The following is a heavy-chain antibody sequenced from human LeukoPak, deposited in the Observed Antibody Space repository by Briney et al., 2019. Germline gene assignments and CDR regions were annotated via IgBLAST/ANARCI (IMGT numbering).Heavy chain of an antibody. Sequence: GGSLRLSCAASGFTFSGNYMSWVRQAPGKGLEGVSVIYSDDRTYYSDSVKGRFTISRDNSKNTLYLQMNSLRAEDTAVYYCTRDEDYYDSSGPDVWGKGTTVTVSS. V-gene: IGHV3-53*01. D-gene: IGHD3-22*01. CDR1: GFTFSGNY. CDR3: TRDEDYYDSSGPDV. CDR2: IYSDDRT. J-gene: IGHJ6*04.